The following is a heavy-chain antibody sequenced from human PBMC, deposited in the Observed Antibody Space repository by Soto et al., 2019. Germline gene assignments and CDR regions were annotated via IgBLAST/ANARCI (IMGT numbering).Heavy chain of an antibody. J-gene: IGHJ6*02. D-gene: IGHD6-13*01. V-gene: IGHV1-46*01. CDR3: ARVARGSIAAAGRPSSGGMDV. Sequence: GASVKVSCKASGYTFTSYYMHWVRQAPGQGLEWMGIINPSGGSTSYAQKFQGRVTMTRDTSTSTVYMELSSLRSEDTAVYYCARVARGSIAAAGRPSSGGMDVWGQGTTVTVSS. CDR1: GYTFTSYY. CDR2: INPSGGST.